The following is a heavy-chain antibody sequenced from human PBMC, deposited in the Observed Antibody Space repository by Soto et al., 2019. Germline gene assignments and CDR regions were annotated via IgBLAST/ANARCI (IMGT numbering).Heavy chain of an antibody. CDR3: ARVSGYCTNGVCYTHFDY. D-gene: IGHD2-8*01. J-gene: IGHJ4*02. CDR2: ISSSSTYT. Sequence: GGSLRLSCPASGFTFSDYYMSWIRQAPGKGLELVSYISSSSTYTNYADSVKGRFTISRDDAKNSLYLQMNSLRAEDTAVYYCARVSGYCTNGVCYTHFDYWGQGTLVTVS. CDR1: GFTFSDYY. V-gene: IGHV3-11*06.